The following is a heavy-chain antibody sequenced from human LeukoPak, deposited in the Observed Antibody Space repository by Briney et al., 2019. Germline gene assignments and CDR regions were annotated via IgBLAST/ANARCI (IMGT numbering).Heavy chain of an antibody. V-gene: IGHV3-30-3*01. D-gene: IGHD1-26*01. Sequence: PGGSLRLSCAPSGFTFSSYAMHWVRQAPGKGLEWVAVISYDGSNKYYADSVKGRFTISRDNSKNTLYLQMNSLRAEDTAVYYCARDREGYWGQGTLVTVSS. J-gene: IGHJ4*02. CDR1: GFTFSSYA. CDR3: ARDREGY. CDR2: ISYDGSNK.